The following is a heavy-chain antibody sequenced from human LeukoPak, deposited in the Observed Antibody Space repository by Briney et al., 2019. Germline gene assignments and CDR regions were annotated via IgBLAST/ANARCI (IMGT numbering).Heavy chain of an antibody. D-gene: IGHD4-17*01. J-gene: IGHJ4*02. Sequence: GGSLRLSCAASGFTFSSYSMNWVRQAPGKGLEWVSAISSSSSYIYYADSVKGRFTISRDNAKKSLYLQMNSLRAEDTAVYYCARDLGGYGDYGTNFDYWGQGTLATVSS. CDR2: ISSSSSYI. V-gene: IGHV3-21*01. CDR1: GFTFSSYS. CDR3: ARDLGGYGDYGTNFDY.